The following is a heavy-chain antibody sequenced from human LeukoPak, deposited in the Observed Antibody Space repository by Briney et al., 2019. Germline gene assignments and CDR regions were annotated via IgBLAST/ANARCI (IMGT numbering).Heavy chain of an antibody. Sequence: SETLSLTCTVSGGSFSSGGYYWSWIRQPPGKGLEWIGYIYYSGSTNYNPSLKSRVTISVDTSKNQFSLELSSVTAADTAVYYCARVLATSLLRFDNWFDPWGQGTLVTVSS. CDR3: ARVLATSLLRFDNWFDP. V-gene: IGHV4-61*08. CDR2: IYYSGST. J-gene: IGHJ5*02. D-gene: IGHD5-12*01. CDR1: GGSFSSGGYY.